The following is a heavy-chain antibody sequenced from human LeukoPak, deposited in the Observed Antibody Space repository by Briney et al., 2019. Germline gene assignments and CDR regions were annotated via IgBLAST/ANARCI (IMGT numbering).Heavy chain of an antibody. D-gene: IGHD5-18*01. CDR1: GGSFSGYY. J-gene: IGHJ3*02. V-gene: IGHV4-34*01. CDR3: ARSGYSYGIDAFDI. CDR2: INHSGGT. Sequence: SETLSLTCAVYGGSFSGYYWSWIRQPPGKGLEWIGEINHSGGTNYNPSLKSRVTISVDTSKNQFSLKLSSVTAADTAVYYCARSGYSYGIDAFDIWGQGTMVTVSS.